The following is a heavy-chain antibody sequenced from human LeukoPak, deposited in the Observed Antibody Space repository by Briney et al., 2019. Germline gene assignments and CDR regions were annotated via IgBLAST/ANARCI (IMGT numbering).Heavy chain of an antibody. V-gene: IGHV3-30*02. D-gene: IGHD3-10*01. J-gene: IGHJ6*03. CDR2: IRYDGSNK. Sequence: GGSLRLSCAASGFTFSTYGMHWVRQAPGKGLEWVAFIRYDGSNKYYADSVKGRFTISRDNSKNTLYLQMNSLRAEDTAVYYCAKDLRLGTYYYYYMDVWGKGTTVTISS. CDR1: GFTFSTYG. CDR3: AKDLRLGTYYYYYMDV.